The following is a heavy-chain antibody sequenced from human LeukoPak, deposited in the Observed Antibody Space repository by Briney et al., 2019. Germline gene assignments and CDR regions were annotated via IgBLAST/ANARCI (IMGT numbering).Heavy chain of an antibody. Sequence: ASVTVSCKASGGTFSSYAISWVRQAPGQGLEWMGGIIPIFGTANYAQKFQGRVTITADESTSTAYMELSSLRSEDTAVYYCARDVSRMLSGWFDPWGQGTLVTVSS. J-gene: IGHJ5*02. CDR3: ARDVSRMLSGWFDP. CDR1: GGTFSSYA. V-gene: IGHV1-69*13. D-gene: IGHD2-8*01. CDR2: IIPIFGTA.